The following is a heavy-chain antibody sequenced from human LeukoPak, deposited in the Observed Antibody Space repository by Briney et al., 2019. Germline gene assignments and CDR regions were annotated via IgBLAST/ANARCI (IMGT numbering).Heavy chain of an antibody. Sequence: GGSLRLSCAASRFTFSSYAMSWVRQAPGKGLEWVSAISGSGGSTYYADSVKGRFTISRDNSKNTLYLQMNSLRAEDTAVYYCAKDRGGDWGPQDYWGQGTLVTVSS. CDR1: RFTFSSYA. J-gene: IGHJ4*02. D-gene: IGHD2-21*01. CDR3: AKDRGGDWGPQDY. CDR2: ISGSGGST. V-gene: IGHV3-23*01.